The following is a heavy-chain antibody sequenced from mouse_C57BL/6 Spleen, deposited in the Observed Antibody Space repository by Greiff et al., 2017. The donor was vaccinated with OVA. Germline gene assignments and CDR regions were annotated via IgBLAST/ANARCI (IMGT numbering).Heavy chain of an antibody. CDR3: ASITRVEVAY. Sequence: QVQLQQSGAELARPGASVKLSCKASGYTFTSYGISWVKQRTGQGLEWIGEIYPRSGNTYYNEKFKGKATLTADKSSSTAYMELRSLTSEDSAVYFCASITRVEVAYWGQGTLVTVSA. CDR1: GYTFTSYG. CDR2: IYPRSGNT. D-gene: IGHD1-1*01. V-gene: IGHV1-81*01. J-gene: IGHJ3*01.